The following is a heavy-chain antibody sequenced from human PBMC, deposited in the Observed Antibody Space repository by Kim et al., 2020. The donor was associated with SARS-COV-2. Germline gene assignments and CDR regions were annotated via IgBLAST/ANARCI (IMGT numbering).Heavy chain of an antibody. D-gene: IGHD6-19*01. CDR3: ARDNSSGWGFDY. V-gene: IGHV4-34*01. CDR2: INHSGST. J-gene: IGHJ4*02. CDR1: GGSFSGYY. Sequence: SETLSLTCAVYGGSFSGYYWSWIRQPPGKGLEWIGEINHSGSTNYNPSLKSRVTISVDTSKNQFSLKLSSVTAADTAVYYCARDNSSGWGFDYWGQGTLVTVSS.